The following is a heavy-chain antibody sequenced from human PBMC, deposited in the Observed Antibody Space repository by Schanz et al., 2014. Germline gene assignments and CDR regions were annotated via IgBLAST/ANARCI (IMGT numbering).Heavy chain of an antibody. V-gene: IGHV3-21*04. CDR1: EFTFSSYS. D-gene: IGHD2-15*01. CDR2: IATSSSTR. Sequence: EVQLVESGGGLVKPGGSLRLSCEASEFTFSSYSMNWVRQAPGKGLEWVSYIATSSSTRHYADSVKGRFTISRDNSENTLYLQMNSLSADDTAVFYCAKGMGYCSGGTCYDYYYYGLDVWGQGTTVTVSS. J-gene: IGHJ6*02. CDR3: AKGMGYCSGGTCYDYYYYGLDV.